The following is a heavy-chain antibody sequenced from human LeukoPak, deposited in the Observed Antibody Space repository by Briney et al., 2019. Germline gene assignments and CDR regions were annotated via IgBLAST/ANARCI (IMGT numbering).Heavy chain of an antibody. CDR3: ARDRDTAMVEIYYYYYYMDV. Sequence: VASVKVSRKASGYSFTAYYIHWVRQAPGQGLEWMGWINPNSGGTNYAQKFQGRVTMTRDTSISTAYMELSRLRSDDTAVYYCARDRDTAMVEIYYYYYYMDVWGKGTTVTVSS. CDR1: GYSFTAYY. V-gene: IGHV1-2*02. J-gene: IGHJ6*03. D-gene: IGHD5-18*01. CDR2: INPNSGGT.